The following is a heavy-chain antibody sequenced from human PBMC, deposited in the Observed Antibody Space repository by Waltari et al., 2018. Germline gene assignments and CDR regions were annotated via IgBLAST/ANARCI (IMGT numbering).Heavy chain of an antibody. CDR1: GGSISSYY. J-gene: IGHJ4*02. Sequence: QVPLQESGPGLVKPSETLSLTCTVPGGSISSYYWRWIRQPPGKGMEWIWDIYFSGSNNYNPSLKSRVTLSVDTSKNQSSLKLSSVTAADTAVYYCARAAGFGDFDYWGQGTLVTVSS. CDR2: IYFSGSN. V-gene: IGHV4-59*01. D-gene: IGHD3-10*01. CDR3: ARAAGFGDFDY.